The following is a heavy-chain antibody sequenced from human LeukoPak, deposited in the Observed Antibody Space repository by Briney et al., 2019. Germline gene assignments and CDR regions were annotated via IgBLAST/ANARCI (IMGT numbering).Heavy chain of an antibody. D-gene: IGHD2-2*01. V-gene: IGHV4-59*12. Sequence: SSETLSLTCAVYGGSFSGYYWSWIRQPPGKGLEWIGYIYYSGSTNYNPSLKSRVSISIDTSKSQFSLKLSSVTAADTAVYYCASGAYCSSTSCPDYWGQGTLVTVSS. J-gene: IGHJ4*02. CDR3: ASGAYCSSTSCPDY. CDR2: IYYSGST. CDR1: GGSFSGYY.